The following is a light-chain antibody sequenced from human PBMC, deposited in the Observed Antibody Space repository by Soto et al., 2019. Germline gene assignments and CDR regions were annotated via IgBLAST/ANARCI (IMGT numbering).Light chain of an antibody. CDR3: QQYNNWPPAYT. J-gene: IGKJ2*01. CDR2: GAS. Sequence: EIVMTQSPATLSVSPGERATLSCRASQSINNNLAWYQQKPGQAPRLLIYGASTRATGIPARFSGSGSGTEFTLTISRLQSEDFAVYYCQQYNNWPPAYTFGQGTKLEIK. CDR1: QSINNN. V-gene: IGKV3-15*01.